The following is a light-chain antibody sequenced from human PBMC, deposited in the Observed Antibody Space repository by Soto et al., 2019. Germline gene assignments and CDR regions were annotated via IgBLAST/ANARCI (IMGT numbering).Light chain of an antibody. J-gene: IGKJ1*01. CDR3: QQYNTFWT. CDR2: EAS. V-gene: IGKV1-5*03. Sequence: DIQRSQSTATLSASLGDRFTITCRASQNIYTWLAWYQQKPGKAPKLLIYEASSLETGVPSRFSGSGSGTEFTLTSSSLQPDDFATYYCQQYNTFWTFGQGTKVDIK. CDR1: QNIYTW.